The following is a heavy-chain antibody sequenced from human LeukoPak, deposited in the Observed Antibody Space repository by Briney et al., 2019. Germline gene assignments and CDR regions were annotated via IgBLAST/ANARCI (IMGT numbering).Heavy chain of an antibody. CDR1: GFTFSSYA. Sequence: GGSLRLSCAASGFTFSSYAMSWVRQAPGKGLEWVSAISGSGGSTYYADSVKGRFTISRDNSKNTLYLQMNSLRAEDTAVYYCAAAVAAAPGAYWGQGTLVTVSS. J-gene: IGHJ4*02. CDR3: AAAVAAAPGAY. D-gene: IGHD6-13*01. V-gene: IGHV3-23*01. CDR2: ISGSGGST.